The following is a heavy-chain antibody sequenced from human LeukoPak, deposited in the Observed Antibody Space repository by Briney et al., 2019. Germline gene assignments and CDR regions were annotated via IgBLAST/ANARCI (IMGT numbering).Heavy chain of an antibody. CDR1: GFTFSSYG. CDR2: IRYDGSNK. Sequence: GGSLRLSCVASGFTFSSYGIHWVRQAPGKGLEWVAFIRYDGSNKYYADSVKGRFTISRDNSKNTLYLQMNSLRAEDTAVYYCAKDFGPVIAAAGSGADWGQGTLVTVSS. V-gene: IGHV3-30*02. J-gene: IGHJ4*02. CDR3: AKDFGPVIAAAGSGAD. D-gene: IGHD6-13*01.